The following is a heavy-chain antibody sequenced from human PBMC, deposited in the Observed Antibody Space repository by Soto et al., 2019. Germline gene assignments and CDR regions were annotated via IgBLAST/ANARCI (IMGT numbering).Heavy chain of an antibody. CDR2: INHSGST. D-gene: IGHD2-21*02. J-gene: IGHJ4*02. CDR1: GGSFSGYY. Sequence: SETLSLTCAVYGGSFSGYYWSWIRQPPGKGLEWIGEINHSGSTNYNPSLKSRVTISVDTSKNQFSLKLSSVTSADMAVYYCARFRWVTAIFDYWGQGTLVTVSS. CDR3: ARFRWVTAIFDY. V-gene: IGHV4-34*01.